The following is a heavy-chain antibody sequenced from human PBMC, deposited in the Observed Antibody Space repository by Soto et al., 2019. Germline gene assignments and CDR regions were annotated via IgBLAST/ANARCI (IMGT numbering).Heavy chain of an antibody. CDR2: IYYSGST. D-gene: IGHD6-6*01. V-gene: IGHV4-59*01. CDR1: GGSISSYY. J-gene: IGHJ5*02. Sequence: SETLSLTCTVSGGSISSYYWSWIRQPPGKGLEGIGYIYYSGSTNYNPSLNSRVTISVDTSKNQFSLKLSSVTAADTAVYYCARTLSSIAARDNWFDPWGQGTLVTVSX. CDR3: ARTLSSIAARDNWFDP.